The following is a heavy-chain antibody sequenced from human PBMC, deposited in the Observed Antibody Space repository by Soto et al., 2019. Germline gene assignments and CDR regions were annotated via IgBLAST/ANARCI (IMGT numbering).Heavy chain of an antibody. D-gene: IGHD1-26*01. CDR2: IWYDGSNK. CDR3: ARDMYSGSLYYYYGMDV. J-gene: IGHJ6*02. Sequence: QVQLVESGGGVVQPGRSLRLSCAASGFTFSSYGMHWVRQAPGKGLEWVAVIWYDGSNKYYADSVKGRFTISRDNSKNTLYLQMNSLRAEDTAVYYCARDMYSGSLYYYYGMDVWGQGTTVTVSS. CDR1: GFTFSSYG. V-gene: IGHV3-33*01.